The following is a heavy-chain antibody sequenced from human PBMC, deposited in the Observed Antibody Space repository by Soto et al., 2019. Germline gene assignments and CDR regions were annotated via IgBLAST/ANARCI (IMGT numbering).Heavy chain of an antibody. CDR1: GYTFTSYG. V-gene: IGHV1-18*01. Sequence: QVQLVQSGAEVKKPGASVKVSCKASGYTFTSYGISWVRQAPGQGLEWMGWISAYNGNTNYAQKLQGRVTITADESTSTAYMELSSLRSEDTAVYYCARERIAAAGIRYFDLWGRGTLVTVSS. J-gene: IGHJ2*01. D-gene: IGHD6-13*01. CDR3: ARERIAAAGIRYFDL. CDR2: ISAYNGNT.